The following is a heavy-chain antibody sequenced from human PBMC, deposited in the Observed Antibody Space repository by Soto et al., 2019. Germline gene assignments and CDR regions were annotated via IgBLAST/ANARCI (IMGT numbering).Heavy chain of an antibody. D-gene: IGHD1-26*01. J-gene: IGHJ4*02. V-gene: IGHV3-15*01. Sequence: GSLRLSCAASGFTFSNAWMSCVRHAPGKGLEWVGRIKSKTDGGTTDYAAPVRGRFASSGDDSKNTLYLQMNSLKTEDTAVYYCTKVANSGIAGATAFVYWGQGTPVTVS. CDR2: IKSKTDGGTT. CDR1: GFTFSNAW. CDR3: TKVANSGIAGATAFVY.